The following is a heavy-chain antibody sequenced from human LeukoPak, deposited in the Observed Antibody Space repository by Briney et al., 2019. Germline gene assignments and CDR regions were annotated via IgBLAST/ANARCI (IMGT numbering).Heavy chain of an antibody. CDR1: GFIFRSSW. CDR3: ARDRSSGYYYGGGAFDI. Sequence: PGGSLRLSCAASGFIFRSSWMNWVRQAPGKGLEWVANINHYGNEIYYVDSVEGRFTISRDNAKNSLSLQMHSLRAEDTAVYYCARDRSSGYYYGGGAFDIWGQGTMVTVSS. J-gene: IGHJ3*02. CDR2: INHYGNEI. D-gene: IGHD3-22*01. V-gene: IGHV3-7*01.